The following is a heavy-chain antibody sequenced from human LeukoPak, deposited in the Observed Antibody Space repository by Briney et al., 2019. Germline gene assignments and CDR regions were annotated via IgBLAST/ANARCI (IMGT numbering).Heavy chain of an antibody. Sequence: GGTLRLSCAASGFPFSSHGMSWVRQAPGKGLEWVSGIIGGGGSTYYADSVKGRFTVSGDNAKNSLYLQMNSLRAEDTAVYHCAELGITMIGGVWGKGTTVTISS. CDR2: IIGGGGST. CDR1: GFPFSSHG. V-gene: IGHV3-23*01. J-gene: IGHJ6*04. CDR3: AELGITMIGGV. D-gene: IGHD3-10*02.